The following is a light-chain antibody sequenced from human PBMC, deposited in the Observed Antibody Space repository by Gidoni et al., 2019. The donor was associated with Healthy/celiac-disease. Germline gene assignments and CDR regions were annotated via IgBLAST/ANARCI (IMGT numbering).Light chain of an antibody. Sequence: QAVVTQEPSLTVSPGGTVTLPCASSTGAVTSGHYPYWFQQKPGQAPRTLIYDTSNKHSWTPARFSGSLLGGKAALTLSGAQPEDEAEYYCLLSYSGARPWVFGGGTKLTVL. CDR2: DTS. CDR3: LLSYSGARPWV. CDR1: TGAVTSGHY. V-gene: IGLV7-46*01. J-gene: IGLJ3*02.